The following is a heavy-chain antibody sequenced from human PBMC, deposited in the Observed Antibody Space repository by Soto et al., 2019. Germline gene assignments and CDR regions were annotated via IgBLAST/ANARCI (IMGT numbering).Heavy chain of an antibody. CDR3: ARGYSSSWLLDY. CDR1: GFTVSSNY. J-gene: IGHJ4*02. Sequence: HPGGSLRLSCAASGFTVSSNYMSWVRQAPGKGLEWVSVIYSGGSTYYADSVKGRFTISRDNSKNTLYLQMNSLRAEDTAVYYCARGYSSSWLLDYWGQGTLVTVSS. V-gene: IGHV3-53*01. CDR2: IYSGGST. D-gene: IGHD6-13*01.